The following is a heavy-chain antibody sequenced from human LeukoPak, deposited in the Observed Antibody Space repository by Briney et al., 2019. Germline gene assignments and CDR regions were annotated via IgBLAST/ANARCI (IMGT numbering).Heavy chain of an antibody. CDR3: ARYYYGSGSYRVGNFDY. CDR2: IYPDDSDT. D-gene: IGHD3-10*01. Sequence: GESLKISCKGSGYRFTSYWIGWVRQMPGKGLEWMGIIYPDDSDTRYSPSFQGQVTISADKSISTAYLQWSSLKASDTAMYYCARYYYGSGSYRVGNFDYWGQGTLVTVSS. CDR1: GYRFTSYW. J-gene: IGHJ4*02. V-gene: IGHV5-51*01.